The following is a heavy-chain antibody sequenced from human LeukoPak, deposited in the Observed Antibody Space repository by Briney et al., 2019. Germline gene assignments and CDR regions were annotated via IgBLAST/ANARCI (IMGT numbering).Heavy chain of an antibody. V-gene: IGHV3-20*04. CDR1: GFTFDDYG. D-gene: IGHD2-8*01. J-gene: IGHJ4*02. CDR3: ARDSLRYCTYGVCSSGY. Sequence: PGGSLRLSCAASGFTFDDYGMSWVRQAPGKGLEWVSGINWNGGSTGYADSVKGRFTISRDNAKNSLYLQMNSLRAEDTALYYCARDSLRYCTYGVCSSGYWGQGTLVTVSS. CDR2: INWNGGST.